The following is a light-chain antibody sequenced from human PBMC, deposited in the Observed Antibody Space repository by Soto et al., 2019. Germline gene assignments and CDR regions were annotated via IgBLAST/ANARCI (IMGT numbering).Light chain of an antibody. Sequence: DIQMTQSPSAMSASVGDRVTITCRASQGIKNYLAWFQQKPGKVPKRLIFASSTLENAVPSRFSGSGSGTEFTLTINSLQPEDSATYYCLQHHDYPWTFGQGTKVDIK. V-gene: IGKV1-17*03. CDR2: ASS. J-gene: IGKJ1*01. CDR3: LQHHDYPWT. CDR1: QGIKNY.